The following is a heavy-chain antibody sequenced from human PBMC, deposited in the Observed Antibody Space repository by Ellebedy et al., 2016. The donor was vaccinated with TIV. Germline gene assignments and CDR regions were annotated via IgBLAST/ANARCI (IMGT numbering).Heavy chain of an antibody. CDR3: ARNEVGTTIYGMDV. CDR1: GGSLSGYY. J-gene: IGHJ6*02. Sequence: MPSETLSLTCGVYGGSLSGYYWNWIRQPAGKGLEWIGRVHSSGSTNYNPSLKSRVTMSVDTSKNQISLRLSYVTAADTTVYYCARNEVGTTIYGMDVWGQGTTVTVSS. V-gene: IGHV4-59*10. CDR2: VHSSGST. D-gene: IGHD1-26*01.